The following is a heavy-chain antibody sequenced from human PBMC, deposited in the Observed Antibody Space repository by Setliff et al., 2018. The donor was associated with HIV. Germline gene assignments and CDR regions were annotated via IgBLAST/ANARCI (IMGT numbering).Heavy chain of an antibody. Sequence: ASVKVSCKASGYTISTSGISWVRQAPGQGLEWMGWISINNGNSNYGQQFQGRVTMTTDTSTNTAYMELRSLRSDDTAVYYCARVQHAVVYSFEWFLMDFWGQGTLVTV. J-gene: IGHJ4*02. CDR2: ISINNGNS. V-gene: IGHV1-18*01. CDR1: GYTISTSG. D-gene: IGHD3-3*01. CDR3: ARVQHAVVYSFEWFLMDF.